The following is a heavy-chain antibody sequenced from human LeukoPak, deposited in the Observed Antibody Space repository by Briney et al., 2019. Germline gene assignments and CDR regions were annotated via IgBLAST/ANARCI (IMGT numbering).Heavy chain of an antibody. Sequence: SETLSLTCAVYGGSFSGYYWTWIRQPPGKGLEWIGEMNHSGSANYNPSLKSRVTISVDTSKNQFSLKLSSVTAADTAVYYCARQLGYCSGGSCSDYWGQGTLVTVSS. CDR3: ARQLGYCSGGSCSDY. D-gene: IGHD2-15*01. CDR2: MNHSGSA. CDR1: GGSFSGYY. V-gene: IGHV4-34*01. J-gene: IGHJ4*02.